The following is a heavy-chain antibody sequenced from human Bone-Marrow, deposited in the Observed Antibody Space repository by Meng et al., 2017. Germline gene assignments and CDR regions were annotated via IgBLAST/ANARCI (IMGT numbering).Heavy chain of an antibody. Sequence: QVQLVQSGAEVKKPGASVKVSCKASGYTFTSYAMHWVRQAPGQRLEWMGWINPGSGITGLAQKFQGRLSMTSDTSISTAYMELSDLISEDTAMYYCARCLAGCDYWGQGTLVTVSS. J-gene: IGHJ4*02. V-gene: IGHV1-8*02. CDR3: ARCLAGCDY. CDR1: GYTFTSYA. D-gene: IGHD6-19*01. CDR2: INPGSGIT.